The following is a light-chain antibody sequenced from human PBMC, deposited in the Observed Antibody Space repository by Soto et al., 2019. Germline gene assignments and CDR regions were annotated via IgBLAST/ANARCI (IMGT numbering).Light chain of an antibody. J-gene: IGKJ3*01. CDR2: GAS. CDR3: LQDNNYPRT. V-gene: IGKV1-6*01. Sequence: IQVTQSPSSLSASVGDRVSFMCRASQDIRSELSWFQQKPGRPPKLLIYGASILQSGVPSRFSGSGSGTDFTLTIDSLQSEDFATYYCLQDNNYPRTFGPGTKVEVK. CDR1: QDIRSE.